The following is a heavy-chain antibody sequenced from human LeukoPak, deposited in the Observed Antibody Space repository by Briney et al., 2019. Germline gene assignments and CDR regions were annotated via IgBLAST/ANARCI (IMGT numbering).Heavy chain of an antibody. CDR2: INHSGST. Sequence: SDTLSLTCAVYGGSFSGYYWSWIRQPPGKGLEWIGEINHSGSTNYNPSLKSRVTISVDTSKNQFSLKLSSVTAADTAVYYCATIVVVPAAPYYFDYWGQGTLVTVSS. CDR3: ATIVVVPAAPYYFDY. CDR1: GGSFSGYY. J-gene: IGHJ4*02. V-gene: IGHV4-34*01. D-gene: IGHD2-2*01.